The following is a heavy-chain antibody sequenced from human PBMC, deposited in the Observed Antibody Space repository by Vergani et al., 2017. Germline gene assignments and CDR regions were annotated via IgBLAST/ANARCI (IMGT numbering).Heavy chain of an antibody. CDR3: ATPPYYYDSSGHYFDY. V-gene: IGHV3-48*04. D-gene: IGHD3-22*01. CDR2: ISSSSSTI. Sequence: EVQLVESGGGLVQPGGSLRLSCAASGFTFSSYSMNWVRQAPGKGLEWVSYISSSSSTIYYADSVKGRFTISRDNAKNSLYLQMNSLRAEDTAVYYCATPPYYYDSSGHYFDYWGQGTLVTVSS. J-gene: IGHJ4*02. CDR1: GFTFSSYS.